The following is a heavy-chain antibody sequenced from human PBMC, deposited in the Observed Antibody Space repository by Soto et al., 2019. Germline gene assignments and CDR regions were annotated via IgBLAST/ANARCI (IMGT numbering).Heavy chain of an antibody. D-gene: IGHD6-19*01. V-gene: IGHV1-3*01. CDR1: GYTFTSYA. Sequence: GASVKVSCKASGYTFTSYAMHWVRQAPGQRLEWMGWINAGNGNTKYSQKFQGRVTITRDTSASTAYMELSSLRSEDTAVYYCASSTYSSGWYKGLRVYYYGMDVWGQGTTVTVSS. CDR3: ASSTYSSGWYKGLRVYYYGMDV. CDR2: INAGNGNT. J-gene: IGHJ6*02.